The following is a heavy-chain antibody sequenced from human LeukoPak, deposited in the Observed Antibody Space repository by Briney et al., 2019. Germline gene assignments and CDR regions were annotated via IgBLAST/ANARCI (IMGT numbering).Heavy chain of an antibody. J-gene: IGHJ4*02. CDR3: ARGDSSGFLPDY. CDR1: GGTFSSYA. D-gene: IGHD3-22*01. V-gene: IGHV1-2*02. CDR2: INPNSGGT. Sequence: GASVKVSCKASGGTFSSYAISWVRQAPGQGLEWMGWINPNSGGTNYAQKFQGRVTMTRDTSISTAYMELSRLRSDDTAVYYCARGDSSGFLPDYWGQGTLVTVSS.